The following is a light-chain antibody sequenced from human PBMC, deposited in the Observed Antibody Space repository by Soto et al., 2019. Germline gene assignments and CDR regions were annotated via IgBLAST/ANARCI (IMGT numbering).Light chain of an antibody. CDR1: KLGDKY. CDR3: QAWDRTTVV. Sequence: SYELTQPPSVSVSPGQTASVTCSGDKLGDKYACWYQQKPGQSPVMVIYQDSKRPSGIPERFSGSSSGNTATLTIRGTQAVDEADYYCQAWDRTTVVFGGGTKLTVL. CDR2: QDS. J-gene: IGLJ2*01. V-gene: IGLV3-1*01.